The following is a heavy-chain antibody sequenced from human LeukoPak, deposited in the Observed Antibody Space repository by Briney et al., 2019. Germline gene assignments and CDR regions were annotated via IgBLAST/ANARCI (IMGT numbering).Heavy chain of an antibody. Sequence: ASVKVSCKASGFALTTYNIVWLRQAPGQGLEWVGWVTAFNENTHYSRKVQGRVTMTRDRSTDTAYMELRSLRFDDTAVYHCARNSYGYKFSMDVWGKGTSVTVSS. D-gene: IGHD5-18*01. V-gene: IGHV1-18*01. J-gene: IGHJ6*03. CDR1: GFALTTYN. CDR2: VTAFNENT. CDR3: ARNSYGYKFSMDV.